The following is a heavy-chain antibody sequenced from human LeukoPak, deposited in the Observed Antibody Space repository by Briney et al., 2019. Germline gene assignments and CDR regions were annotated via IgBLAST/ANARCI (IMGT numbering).Heavy chain of an antibody. D-gene: IGHD5-12*01. CDR2: IFASGST. J-gene: IGHJ4*02. CDR3: AGSGNDDKFDY. Sequence: SETLSLTCTVSGGSITYYYWSWIRQPAAEGLEWIGRIFASGSTNYNPSLKSRVTMSVDTSKNQFSLRLSSVTAADTAVYYCAGSGNDDKFDYWGQGTLVTVSS. CDR1: GGSITYYY. V-gene: IGHV4-4*07.